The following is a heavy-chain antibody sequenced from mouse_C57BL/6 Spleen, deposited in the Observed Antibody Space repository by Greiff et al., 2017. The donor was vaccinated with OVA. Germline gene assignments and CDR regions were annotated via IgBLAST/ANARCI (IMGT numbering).Heavy chain of an antibody. J-gene: IGHJ4*01. CDR3: AGGGNYGNFPMDY. CDR1: GYTFTSYW. D-gene: IGHD2-1*01. Sequence: VQLQQSGAELVKPGASVKMSCKASGYTFTSYWITWVKQRPGQGLEWIGDIYPGSGSTNYNEKFKSKATLTVDTSSSTAYMQLSSLTSEDSAVYYCAGGGNYGNFPMDYWGQGTSVTVSS. V-gene: IGHV1-55*01. CDR2: IYPGSGST.